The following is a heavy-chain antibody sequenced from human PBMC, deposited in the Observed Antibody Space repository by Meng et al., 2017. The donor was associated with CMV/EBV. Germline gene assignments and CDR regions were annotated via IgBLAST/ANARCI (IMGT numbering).Heavy chain of an antibody. CDR3: AQGNVNWGFDY. CDR2: IEGSDDNA. J-gene: IGHJ4*01. CDR1: GSMLNHRD. Sequence: SLRPSAPSLGSMLNHRDKSWHNQAPGYDIEVVSAIEGSDDNAHYAYSLKGRFAISRDASNNPLYLQMNNLGAVHTARSYCAQGNVNWGFDYSRYGTLVTVSS. D-gene: IGHD3-16*01. V-gene: IGHV3-23*01.